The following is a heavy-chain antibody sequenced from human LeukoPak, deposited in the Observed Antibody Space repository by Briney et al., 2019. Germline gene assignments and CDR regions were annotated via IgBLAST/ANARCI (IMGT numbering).Heavy chain of an antibody. V-gene: IGHV4-39*01. Sequence: SETLSLTCTVSGGSISSSSYYWGWIRQPPGKGLEWIGSIYYSGSTYYNPSLKSRVTISVDTSKNQFSLKLSSVTAADTAVYYCARHRYTAMASPFRYWGQGTLVTVSS. J-gene: IGHJ4*02. CDR3: ARHRYTAMASPFRY. CDR1: GGSISSSSYY. CDR2: IYYSGST. D-gene: IGHD5-18*01.